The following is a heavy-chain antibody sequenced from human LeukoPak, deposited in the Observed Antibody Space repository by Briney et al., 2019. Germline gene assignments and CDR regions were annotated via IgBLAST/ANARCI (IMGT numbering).Heavy chain of an antibody. J-gene: IGHJ4*02. D-gene: IGHD3-10*01. V-gene: IGHV3-30*18. CDR1: GFTFSSYG. CDR2: ISYDGSNK. CDR3: AKVLTPLFDYGSGSRDVDY. Sequence: PGGSLRLSCAASGFTFSSYGMHWVRQAPGKGLEWVAVISYDGSNKYYADSVKGRFTISRDNSKNTLYLQMNSLRAEDTAVYYCAKVLTPLFDYGSGSRDVDYWGQGTLVTVSS.